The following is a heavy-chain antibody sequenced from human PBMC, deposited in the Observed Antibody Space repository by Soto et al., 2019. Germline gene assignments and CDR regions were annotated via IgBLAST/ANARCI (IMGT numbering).Heavy chain of an antibody. D-gene: IGHD5-18*01. V-gene: IGHV3-23*01. CDR2: ISGTSRTS. Sequence: GGSLRLSCAASGFTFSTYTMTWVRQAPGMGLEWVSAISGTSRTSYYADSVKGRFTISRDNSNNTLFLQINGLRAGDTATYYCARAQTAMTFHYYGMDVWGQGTTVTVSS. CDR3: ARAQTAMTFHYYGMDV. J-gene: IGHJ6*02. CDR1: GFTFSTYT.